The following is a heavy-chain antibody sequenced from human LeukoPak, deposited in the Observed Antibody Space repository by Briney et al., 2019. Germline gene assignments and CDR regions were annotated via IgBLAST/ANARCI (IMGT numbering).Heavy chain of an antibody. CDR1: GGSISSGGYY. D-gene: IGHD4-17*01. CDR2: IYYSGST. V-gene: IGHV4-31*03. Sequence: SETLSLTCTVSGGSISSGGYYWSWLGQHPGKGLEWSGYIYYSGSTYYNPSLKSRVTISVDTSKNQFSLKLSSVTAADTAVYSCARESVTTGLYYYGMDVWGQGTTVTVSS. CDR3: ARESVTTGLYYYGMDV. J-gene: IGHJ6*02.